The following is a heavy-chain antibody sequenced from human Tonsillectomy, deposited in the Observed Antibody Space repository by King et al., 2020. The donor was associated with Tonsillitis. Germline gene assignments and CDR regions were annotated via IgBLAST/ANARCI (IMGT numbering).Heavy chain of an antibody. CDR3: ARSARGIAGTYYSFDS. CDR2: TYFRSKWSN. V-gene: IGHV6-1*01. J-gene: IGHJ4*02. Sequence: VQLQQSGPGLVKPSQTLSLTCAISGDSVSTNNVAWNWIRQSPSRGFEWLGRTYFRSKWSNDYAMSVKSRITVSPDTSKNRFSLQLNSVTPEDTAVYFCARSARGIAGTYYSFDSWGQGTLVTVPS. CDR1: GDSVSTNNVA. D-gene: IGHD1-26*01.